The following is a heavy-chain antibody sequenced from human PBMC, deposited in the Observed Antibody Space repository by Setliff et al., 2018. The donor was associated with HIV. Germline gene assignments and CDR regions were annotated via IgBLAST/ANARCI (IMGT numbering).Heavy chain of an antibody. CDR1: GFTFMNYA. CDR2: ISGSGGNT. J-gene: IGHJ4*02. D-gene: IGHD3-22*01. CDR3: AKDRGSGYYSPSDY. Sequence: PGGSLRLSCAASGFTFMNYAMSWVRQAPGKGLAWVSTISGSGGNTYYADSVKGRFTISRDNSNNMLFLQMNSLRTEDTAVYYCAKDRGSGYYSPSDYWGQGTLVTVSS. V-gene: IGHV3-23*01.